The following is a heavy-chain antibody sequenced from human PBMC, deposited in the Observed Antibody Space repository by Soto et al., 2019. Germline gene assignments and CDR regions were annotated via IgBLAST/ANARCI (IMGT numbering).Heavy chain of an antibody. CDR2: IIPIFGTA. D-gene: IGHD6-13*01. Sequence: ASVKVSCKASGGTFSSYAISWVRQAPGQGLEWMGGIIPIFGTANYAQKFQGRVTITADESTSTAYMELSSLRSEDTAVYYCARVGYSSSWTEYYFDYWGQGTLVTVSS. J-gene: IGHJ4*02. CDR1: GGTFSSYA. V-gene: IGHV1-69*13. CDR3: ARVGYSSSWTEYYFDY.